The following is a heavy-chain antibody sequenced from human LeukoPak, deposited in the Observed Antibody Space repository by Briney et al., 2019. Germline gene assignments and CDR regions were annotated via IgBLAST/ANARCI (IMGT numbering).Heavy chain of an antibody. CDR3: ARENYGDYVSYYGMDV. CDR1: GFTVSSNY. Sequence: HPGGSLRLSCAASGFTVSSNYMSWVRQAPGKGLEWVSVIYSGGSTYYADSVKGRFTISRDNSKNTLYLQMNSLRAEDTAVYYCARENYGDYVSYYGMDVWGQGTTVTVSS. CDR2: IYSGGST. V-gene: IGHV3-66*01. D-gene: IGHD4-17*01. J-gene: IGHJ6*02.